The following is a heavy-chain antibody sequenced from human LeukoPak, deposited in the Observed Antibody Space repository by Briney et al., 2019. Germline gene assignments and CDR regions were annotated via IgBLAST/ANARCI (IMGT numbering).Heavy chain of an antibody. CDR3: ARVRRSSSFLTAYYFDY. D-gene: IGHD6-6*01. CDR1: GGSISSGSYY. V-gene: IGHV4-61*02. CDR2: IYTSGST. J-gene: IGHJ4*02. Sequence: SETLSLTCTVSGGSISSGSYYWSWIRQPAGKGLEWIGCIYTSGSTNYNPSLKSRVTISVDTSKNQFSLKLSSVTAADTAVYYCARVRRSSSFLTAYYFDYWGQGTLVTVSS.